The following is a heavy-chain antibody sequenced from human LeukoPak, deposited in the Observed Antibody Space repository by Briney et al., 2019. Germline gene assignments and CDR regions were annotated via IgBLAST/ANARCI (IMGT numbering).Heavy chain of an antibody. J-gene: IGHJ4*02. V-gene: IGHV3-48*01. D-gene: IGHD5-12*01. CDR3: ARSQYSGSTFDY. CDR1: GFTFSSYS. Sequence: GGSLRLSCAASGFTFSSYSMSWVRQAPGKGLEWVSYISSSGSTIYYADSVKGRFTISRDNSKNTLYLQMNSLRAEDTAVYYCARSQYSGSTFDYWGQGTLVTVSS. CDR2: ISSSGSTI.